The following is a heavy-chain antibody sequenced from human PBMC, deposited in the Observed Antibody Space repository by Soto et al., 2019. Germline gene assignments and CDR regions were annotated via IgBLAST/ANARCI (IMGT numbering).Heavy chain of an antibody. CDR1: GGSISSSSYY. Sequence: PSETLSLTCTVSGGSISSSSYYWGWIRQPPGKGLEWIGSIYYSGSTYYNPSLKSRVTISVDTSKNQFSLKLSSVTAADTAVYYLAGNFRLCSGGSCRHNWFDPWGQGTLVTVSS. D-gene: IGHD2-15*01. V-gene: IGHV4-39*01. CDR3: AGNFRLCSGGSCRHNWFDP. CDR2: IYYSGST. J-gene: IGHJ5*02.